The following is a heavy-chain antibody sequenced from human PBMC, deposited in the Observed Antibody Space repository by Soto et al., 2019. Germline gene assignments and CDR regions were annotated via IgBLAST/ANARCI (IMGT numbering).Heavy chain of an antibody. CDR3: ARGRRSIAARPSWFDP. CDR1: GGSFSGYY. V-gene: IGHV4-34*01. CDR2: INHSGST. J-gene: IGHJ5*02. Sequence: QVQLQQWGAGLLKPSETLSLTCAVYGGSFSGYYWSWIRQPPGKGLEWIGEINHSGSTNYNPSLKSRVAISVDTSKNQFSLKLSSVPAADTAVYYCARGRRSIAARPSWFDPWGQGTLVTVSS. D-gene: IGHD6-6*01.